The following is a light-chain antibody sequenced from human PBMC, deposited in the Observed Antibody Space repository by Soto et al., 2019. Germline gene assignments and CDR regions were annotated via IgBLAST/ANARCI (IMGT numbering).Light chain of an antibody. Sequence: DIQMTQSPSTLSASVGDRVTITCRASQSISSWLAWYQQKPGKAPKLLIYDASSLESGVASRFSGSGSGTEFTLTISSLQPDDFATYYCQQYNSYSRTFGQATKLDIK. CDR3: QQYNSYSRT. CDR1: QSISSW. CDR2: DAS. V-gene: IGKV1-5*01. J-gene: IGKJ1*01.